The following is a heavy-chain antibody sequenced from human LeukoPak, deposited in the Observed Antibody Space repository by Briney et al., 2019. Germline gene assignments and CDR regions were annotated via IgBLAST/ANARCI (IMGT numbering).Heavy chain of an antibody. CDR3: ARDRGWAFEI. V-gene: IGHV3-30-3*01. Sequence: SGRSLRLSCAASGFTFNSYAMHWVRQGPGKGLEWVAVISYDGSNKHYADSVKGRLTISRDNSKNTMYLQMNSLRIEDTAVYYCARDRGWAFEIWGQGTMVTVSS. CDR1: GFTFNSYA. J-gene: IGHJ3*02. CDR2: ISYDGSNK.